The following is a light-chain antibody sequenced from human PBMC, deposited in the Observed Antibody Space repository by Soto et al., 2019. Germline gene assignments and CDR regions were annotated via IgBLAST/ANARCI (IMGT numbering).Light chain of an antibody. Sequence: EIVMTQSPATLSVSPGKRATLSCRATQSVDNDLAWYQQKPGQAPRLLIYGASTRATGIPGRFSGSGSGTEFTLTITSLQSEDVAIYYCQQYNLWPITFGHGTRLEIK. CDR3: QQYNLWPIT. V-gene: IGKV3-15*01. CDR1: QSVDND. J-gene: IGKJ5*01. CDR2: GAS.